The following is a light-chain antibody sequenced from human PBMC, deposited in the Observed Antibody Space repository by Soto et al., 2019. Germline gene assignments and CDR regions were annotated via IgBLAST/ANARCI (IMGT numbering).Light chain of an antibody. CDR3: QQSYSTSWT. CDR1: QSISSY. Sequence: DIQMTQSPSSLSASVGDRVTITCRASQSISSYLNWYQQKPGTAPKLLIYAASSLQSGVPSRFSGSGSGTDFTLTISSLQPEDFATYYCQQSYSTSWTFGQGTKV. CDR2: AAS. J-gene: IGKJ1*01. V-gene: IGKV1-39*01.